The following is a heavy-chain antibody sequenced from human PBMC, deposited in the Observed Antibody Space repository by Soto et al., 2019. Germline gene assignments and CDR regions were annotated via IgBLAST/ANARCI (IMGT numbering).Heavy chain of an antibody. D-gene: IGHD6-19*01. CDR3: ARHASVSSGWYRNYYYGMDV. Sequence: GESLKISCKGSGYSFTSYWISWVRQMPGKGLEWMGRIDPSDSYTNYSPSFQGHVTISADKSISTAYLQWSSLKASDTAMYYCARHASVSSGWYRNYYYGMDVWGQGTTVTVSS. CDR2: IDPSDSYT. J-gene: IGHJ6*02. V-gene: IGHV5-10-1*01. CDR1: GYSFTSYW.